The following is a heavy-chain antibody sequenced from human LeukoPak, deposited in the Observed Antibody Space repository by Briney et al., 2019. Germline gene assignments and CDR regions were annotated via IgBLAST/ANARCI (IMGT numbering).Heavy chain of an antibody. J-gene: IGHJ4*02. D-gene: IGHD3-10*01. CDR1: GSTFTSYY. V-gene: IGHV1-46*01. CDR3: ARDYGSGSYYFLY. Sequence: GASVKVSCKASGSTFTSYYMHWVLQAPGQGLEFLGVINPSDTSTSYAQKFQGRVTMTRDTSTSTVYMELSSLRSEDTAVYYCARDYGSGSYYFLYWGQGTLVTVSS. CDR2: INPSDTST.